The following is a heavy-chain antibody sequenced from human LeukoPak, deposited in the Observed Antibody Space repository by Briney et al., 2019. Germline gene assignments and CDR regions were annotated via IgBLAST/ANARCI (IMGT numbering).Heavy chain of an antibody. CDR2: IYYSGST. J-gene: IGHJ5*02. CDR3: ARVKRVVITKDLWFDP. D-gene: IGHD3-22*01. Sequence: SETLPLTCTVSGGSISSYYWSWIRQPPGKGLEWIGYIYYSGSTTYNPSLKRRVTISVDTSKNKFSLKLSSVTAADTAVYYCARVKRVVITKDLWFDPWGQGTLVTVSS. CDR1: GGSISSYY. V-gene: IGHV4-59*01.